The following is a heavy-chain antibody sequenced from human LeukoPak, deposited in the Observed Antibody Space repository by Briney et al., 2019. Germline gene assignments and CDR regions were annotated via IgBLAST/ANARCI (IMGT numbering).Heavy chain of an antibody. Sequence: GGSLRLSCAASGFTFSNYAMNWVRQAPGRGLEWVSAISGSGGSTYYADSVEGRFTISRDNSKITLYLQMSSLRAEDTAIYYCAKGPDSGYSSRFCDCWGQGTLVTVSS. V-gene: IGHV3-23*01. CDR1: GFTFSNYA. D-gene: IGHD6-13*01. J-gene: IGHJ4*02. CDR2: ISGSGGST. CDR3: AKGPDSGYSSRFCDC.